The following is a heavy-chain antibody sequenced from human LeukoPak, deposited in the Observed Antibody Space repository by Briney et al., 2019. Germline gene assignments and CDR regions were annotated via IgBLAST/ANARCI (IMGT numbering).Heavy chain of an antibody. J-gene: IGHJ4*02. D-gene: IGHD7-27*01. V-gene: IGHV3-7*01. CDR2: INQDGSEK. CDR1: GFTFSNFW. CDR3: ATLNWESPDY. Sequence: GGSLRLSCAGYGFTFSNFWMNWVRQAPGRGLEWVANINQDGSEKYYADSVKGRFTLSRDNAENSVYLQMNNLRPEETAVYYCATLNWESPDYWGQGTQVTVSS.